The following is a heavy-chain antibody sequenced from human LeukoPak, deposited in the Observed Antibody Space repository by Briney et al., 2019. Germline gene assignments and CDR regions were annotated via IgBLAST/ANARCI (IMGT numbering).Heavy chain of an antibody. CDR1: GFTFSSYA. J-gene: IGHJ4*02. D-gene: IGHD2-15*01. V-gene: IGHV3-30*04. CDR2: ISYDGSNK. CDR3: ARSSQLLLIDY. Sequence: AGGSLRLSCAASGFTFSSYAMHWVRQAPGKGLEWVAVISYDGSNKYYADSVKGRFTISRDDSKNTLYLQMNSLRPEDTAVYFCARSSQLLLIDYWGQGTLVTVSS.